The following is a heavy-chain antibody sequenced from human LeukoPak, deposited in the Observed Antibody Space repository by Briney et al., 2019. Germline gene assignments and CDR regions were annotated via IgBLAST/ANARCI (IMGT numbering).Heavy chain of an antibody. CDR2: IDGGGST. D-gene: IGHD4-11*01. Sequence: GGSLRLSCAASGFTVSSSYMTWVRQAPGKGLQWVSLIDGGGSTYYADSAKGRFTISRDTSKNTLYLQMNSLRAEDTAVYYCARRAPTVTYYYYYYMDIWGKGTTVTVSS. CDR3: ARRAPTVTYYYYYYMDI. V-gene: IGHV3-53*01. CDR1: GFTVSSSY. J-gene: IGHJ6*03.